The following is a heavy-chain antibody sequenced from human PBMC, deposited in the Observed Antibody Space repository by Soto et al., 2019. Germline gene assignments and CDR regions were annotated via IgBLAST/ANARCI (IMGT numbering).Heavy chain of an antibody. Sequence: ASVEVSCKASGYTFTSYGISWVRRAPGQGLEWMGWISAYNGDTNYAQKLQGRVTMTTDTSTSTAYMELRSLRSDDTAVYYCARDIMRDDYGDADAFDIWGQGTMVTVSS. V-gene: IGHV1-18*01. CDR2: ISAYNGDT. CDR3: ARDIMRDDYGDADAFDI. D-gene: IGHD4-17*01. J-gene: IGHJ3*02. CDR1: GYTFTSYG.